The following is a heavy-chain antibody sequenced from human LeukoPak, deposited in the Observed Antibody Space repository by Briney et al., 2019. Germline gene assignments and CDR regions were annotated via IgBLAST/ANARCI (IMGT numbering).Heavy chain of an antibody. CDR1: GFTFSSNY. J-gene: IGHJ4*02. D-gene: IGHD3-22*01. Sequence: PGGSLRLSCAASGFTFSSNYMSWVRQAPGEGLEWVSVIYSGGSTYYADSVKGRFTISRDNSKNTLYLQMNSLRAEDTAVYYCARGDSGGYVVYWGQGTLVTVSS. CDR2: IYSGGST. CDR3: ARGDSGGYVVY. V-gene: IGHV3-53*01.